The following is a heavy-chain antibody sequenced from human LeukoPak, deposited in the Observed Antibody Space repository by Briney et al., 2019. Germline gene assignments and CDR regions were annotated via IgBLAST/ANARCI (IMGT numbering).Heavy chain of an antibody. CDR1: GGTFRSHA. D-gene: IGHD1-20*01. V-gene: IGHV1-69*01. Sequence: SVKVSCKASGGTFRSHAINWVRQAPGQGLEWMGGIIPMFGTANYAQNFQGRVTITADDSTTTAYMQLSGLRSDDAAVYYCARGTLNWNDGGAYLYHYGLDVWGQGTTVSVSS. CDR3: ARGTLNWNDGGAYLYHYGLDV. J-gene: IGHJ6*02. CDR2: IIPMFGTA.